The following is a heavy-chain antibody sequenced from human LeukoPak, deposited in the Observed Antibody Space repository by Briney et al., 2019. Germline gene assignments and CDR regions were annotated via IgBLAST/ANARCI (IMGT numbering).Heavy chain of an antibody. V-gene: IGHV3-30*01. Sequence: PGGSLRLSCAASGFTFTSYTMHWVRQPPGQGLEWVAATPYDGGNRYYADYVKGRFTISRDNSNNTLFLQMKSLRPEDTAVYFCARKSLWFKYYDYWGQGIWVTVSS. J-gene: IGHJ4*02. CDR2: TPYDGGNR. CDR3: ARKSLWFKYYDY. CDR1: GFTFTSYT. D-gene: IGHD2-21*01.